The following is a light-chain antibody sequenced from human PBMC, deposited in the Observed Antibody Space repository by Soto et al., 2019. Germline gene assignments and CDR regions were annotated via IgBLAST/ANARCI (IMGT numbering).Light chain of an antibody. J-gene: IGKJ2*01. Sequence: EVVVTQSPSTLSVSLGQRATLSCRTSQTVSNNLAWYQQKPGQAPSLLIYGISTRATGLPARFSGTGSGTEFTLTISSLQSEDSALYYCQQYNNWPHTFGQGTKLEIK. V-gene: IGKV3-15*01. CDR2: GIS. CDR1: QTVSNN. CDR3: QQYNNWPHT.